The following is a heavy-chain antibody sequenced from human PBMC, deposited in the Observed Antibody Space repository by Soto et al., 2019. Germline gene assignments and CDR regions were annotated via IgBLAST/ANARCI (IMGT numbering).Heavy chain of an antibody. CDR2: LWSAGNT. CDR3: AREAPMDV. V-gene: IGHV3-53*01. J-gene: IGHJ6*02. CDR1: GFTVSSKY. Sequence: PVGSLRLSCVSSGFTVSSKYMSWVRQAPGKGLEWVSALWSAGNTYYADSVRGRFTISRDSSKNTLYLEMSSLRADDTAVYYCAREAPMDVWGQGTTVTVSS.